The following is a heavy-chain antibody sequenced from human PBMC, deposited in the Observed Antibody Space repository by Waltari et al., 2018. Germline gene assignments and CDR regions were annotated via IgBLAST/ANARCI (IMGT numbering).Heavy chain of an antibody. CDR3: ARGKNHWNRGHPTNDAFDI. Sequence: QVQLVQSGAEVKKPGSSVKVSCKASGGTFSSYAISWVRQAPGQGLEWMGGIIPIFGTANYAQKFQGRVTITADKSTSTAYMELSSLRSEDTAVYYCARGKNHWNRGHPTNDAFDIWGQGTMVTVSS. D-gene: IGHD1-1*01. CDR2: IIPIFGTA. J-gene: IGHJ3*02. V-gene: IGHV1-69*14. CDR1: GGTFSSYA.